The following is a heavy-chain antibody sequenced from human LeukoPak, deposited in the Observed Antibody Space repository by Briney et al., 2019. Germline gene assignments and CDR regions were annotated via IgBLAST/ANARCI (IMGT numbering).Heavy chain of an antibody. CDR2: INHNGST. CDR3: ARAFAGLGAFDI. V-gene: IGHV4-34*01. CDR1: GGSFSGYY. Sequence: SETLSLTCAVYGGSFSGYYWSWIRQPPGKGLEWIGEINHNGSTNYNPSLKSRVTISVDTSKNQFSLKLSSVTAADTAVYYCARAFAGLGAFDIWGQGTMVTVSS. J-gene: IGHJ3*02. D-gene: IGHD6-13*01.